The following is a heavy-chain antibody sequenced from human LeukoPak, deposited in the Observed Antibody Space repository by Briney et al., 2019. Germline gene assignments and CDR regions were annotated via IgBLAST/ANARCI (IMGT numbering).Heavy chain of an antibody. V-gene: IGHV3-30-3*01. Sequence: GGSLRLSCAASGFTFSSYAMHWVRQAPGEGLEWVAVISYDGSNKYYADSVKGRFTISRDNSKNTLYLQMSSLSAEDTAVYYCARTTTPHYYGSGSYALGYWGQGTLVTVPS. CDR1: GFTFSSYA. J-gene: IGHJ4*02. CDR2: ISYDGSNK. CDR3: ARTTTPHYYGSGSYALGY. D-gene: IGHD3-10*01.